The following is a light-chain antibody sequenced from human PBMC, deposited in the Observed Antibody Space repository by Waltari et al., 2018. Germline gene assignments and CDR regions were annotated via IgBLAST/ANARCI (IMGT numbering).Light chain of an antibody. J-gene: IGLJ2*01. Sequence: QSALTQPRSLSGSPGQSVTISCTGTSTDVGGYNYVSWYHQHPGKAPTLLMYYVSHRHSGVPDRFSGSKSGNTASLTISGLQAEDEADYYCCSYAGSYTLVFGGGTKLTGL. V-gene: IGLV2-11*01. CDR3: CSYAGSYTLV. CDR2: YVS. CDR1: STDVGGYNY.